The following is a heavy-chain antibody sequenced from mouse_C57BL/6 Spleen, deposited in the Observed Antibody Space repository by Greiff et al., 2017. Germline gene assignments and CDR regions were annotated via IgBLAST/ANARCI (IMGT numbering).Heavy chain of an antibody. CDR2: ISYSGST. D-gene: IGHD1-1*01. J-gene: IGHJ4*01. V-gene: IGHV3-8*01. Sequence: DVQLVESGPGLAKPSQTLSLTCSVTGYSITSDYWNWIRKFPGNKLEYMGYISYSGSTYYNPSLKSRISITRDTSKNQYYLQLNSVTTEDTATYYCARGDYYGSSPYAMDDWGQGTSVTVSS. CDR3: ARGDYYGSSPYAMDD. CDR1: GYSITSDY.